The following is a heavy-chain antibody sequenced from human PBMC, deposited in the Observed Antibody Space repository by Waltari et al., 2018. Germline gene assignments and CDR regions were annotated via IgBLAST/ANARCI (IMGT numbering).Heavy chain of an antibody. D-gene: IGHD2-2*01. V-gene: IGHV4-34*01. CDR2: INHSGST. CDR3: ARGLGYCSSTSCYWNWFDP. CDR1: GGSFSGYY. J-gene: IGHJ5*02. Sequence: QVQLQQWGAGLLKPSETLSLTCAVYGGSFSGYYWSWIRQPPGKGLEWSGEINHSGSTNSNPSLKSRVTISVDTSKNQFSLKLSSVTAADTAVYYCARGLGYCSSTSCYWNWFDPWGQGTLVTVSS.